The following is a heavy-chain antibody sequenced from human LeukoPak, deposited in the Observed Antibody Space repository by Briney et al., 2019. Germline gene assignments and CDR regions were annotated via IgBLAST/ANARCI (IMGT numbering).Heavy chain of an antibody. CDR3: ARDREDYSSGYFDY. CDR1: GFTFSSYG. J-gene: IGHJ4*02. V-gene: IGHV3-30*03. D-gene: IGHD3-22*01. CDR2: ISYDGSNK. Sequence: PGGSLRLSCAASGFTFSSYGMHWVRQAPGKGLEWVAVISYDGSNKYYADSVKGRFTISRDNSKNTLYLQMNSLRAEDTAVYYCARDREDYSSGYFDYWGQGTLVTVSS.